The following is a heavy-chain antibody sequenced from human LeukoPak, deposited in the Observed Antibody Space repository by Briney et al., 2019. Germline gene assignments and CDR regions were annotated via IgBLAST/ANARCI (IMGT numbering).Heavy chain of an antibody. CDR2: ISVNNGGT. V-gene: IGHV1-18*01. CDR1: GYTFTTYS. J-gene: IGHJ1*01. D-gene: IGHD2-2*01. Sequence: ASVKVSCKASGYTFTTYSLAWVRQAPGHSLEWMGWISVNNGGTNYAQSFQDRVTLTRDTYTNTAYLELRSLRSDDTAIIYCATATQPRGYFLHWGQGTLVTVSS. CDR3: ATATQPRGYFLH.